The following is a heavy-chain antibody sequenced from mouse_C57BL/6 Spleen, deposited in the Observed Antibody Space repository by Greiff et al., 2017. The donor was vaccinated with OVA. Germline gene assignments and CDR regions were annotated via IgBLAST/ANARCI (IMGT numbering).Heavy chain of an antibody. CDR1: GFTFSDYG. CDR3: ARQSLYDYDGGDYAIDY. Sequence: VQLKESGGGLVKPGGSLKLSCAASGFTFSDYGMHWVRQAPEKGLEWVAYISSGSSTIYYADTVKGRFTITRDNAKNTLFLQMTSLRSEDTAMYYCARQSLYDYDGGDYAIDYWGQGTSVTVSS. D-gene: IGHD2-4*01. V-gene: IGHV5-17*01. J-gene: IGHJ4*01. CDR2: ISSGSSTI.